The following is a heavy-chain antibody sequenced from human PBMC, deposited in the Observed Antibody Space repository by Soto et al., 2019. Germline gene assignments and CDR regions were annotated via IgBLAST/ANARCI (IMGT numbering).Heavy chain of an antibody. J-gene: IGHJ4*02. D-gene: IGHD3-22*01. Sequence: XETLSVTCSVYGWSFSGYYWSWIRQPPGKGLEWIGEINHSGSTNYNPSLKSRVTISVDTSKNQFSLKLSSVTAADTAVYYWARGLGWLTDYVGQGSVVTVPS. CDR3: ARGLGWLTDY. V-gene: IGHV4-34*01. CDR1: GWSFSGYY. CDR2: INHSGST.